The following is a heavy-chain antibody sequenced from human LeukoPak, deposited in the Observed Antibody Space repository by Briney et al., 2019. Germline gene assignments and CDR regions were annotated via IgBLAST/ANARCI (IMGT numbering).Heavy chain of an antibody. V-gene: IGHV4-39*01. CDR1: GGSISSSSYY. Sequence: SETLSLTCTVSGGSISSSSYYWGWIRQPPGKGLEWIGSIYYSGSTYYNPSLKSRVTISVDTSKNQFSLKLSSVTAADTAVYYCARQYIVATIIDYWGQGTLVTVPS. CDR3: ARQYIVATIIDY. J-gene: IGHJ4*02. CDR2: IYYSGST. D-gene: IGHD5-12*01.